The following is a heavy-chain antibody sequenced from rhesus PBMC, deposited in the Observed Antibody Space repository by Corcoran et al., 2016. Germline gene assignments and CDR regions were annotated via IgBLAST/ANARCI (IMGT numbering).Heavy chain of an antibody. CDR1: GGSISGGYY. CDR3: ARRMVAAAGEFDY. V-gene: IGHV4S7*01. D-gene: IGHD6-25*01. J-gene: IGHJ4*01. Sequence: QVQLQESGPGLVKPSETLSLTCAVSGGSISGGYYWGWIRHHPGKGLEWIGNIYVNSASNYYNPSLKSRVTSSKDTSKNQFSLKLSSVTAADTAVYYCARRMVAAAGEFDYWGQGVLVTVSS. CDR2: IYVNSASN.